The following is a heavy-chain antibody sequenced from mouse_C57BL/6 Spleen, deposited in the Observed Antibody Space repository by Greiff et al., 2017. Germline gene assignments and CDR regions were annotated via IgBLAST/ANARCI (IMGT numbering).Heavy chain of an antibody. Sequence: VQLQQSGAELVRPGASVTLSCKASGYTFTDYEMHWVKQTPVHGLEWIGAIDPETGGTAYNQKFKGKAILTADKSSSTAYMELRSLTSEDSAVYYCTPVVSPFDYWGQGTTLTVSS. CDR2: IDPETGGT. CDR1: GYTFTDYE. D-gene: IGHD1-1*01. V-gene: IGHV1-15*01. CDR3: TPVVSPFDY. J-gene: IGHJ2*01.